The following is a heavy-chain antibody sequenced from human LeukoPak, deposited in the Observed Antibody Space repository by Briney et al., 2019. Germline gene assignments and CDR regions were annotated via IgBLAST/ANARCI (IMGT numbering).Heavy chain of an antibody. CDR2: IIPILGIA. CDR1: GGTFSSYA. J-gene: IGHJ5*02. CDR3: ARDEALAAAQTRDWFDP. D-gene: IGHD6-13*01. Sequence: ASVKVSCKASGGTFSSYAISWVRQAPGQGLEWMGRIIPILGIANYAQKFQGRVTITADKSTSTAYMELSSLRSEDTAVYYCARDEALAAAQTRDWFDPWGQGTLVTVSS. V-gene: IGHV1-69*04.